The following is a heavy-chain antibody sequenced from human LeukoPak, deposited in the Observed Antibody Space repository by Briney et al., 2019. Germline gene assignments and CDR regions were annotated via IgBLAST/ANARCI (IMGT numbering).Heavy chain of an antibody. D-gene: IGHD1-26*01. CDR1: GFTFSSYG. J-gene: IGHJ4*02. CDR2: IRYDGSNK. V-gene: IGHV3-30*02. CDR3: AKDKGGATRTYYFDY. Sequence: GGSLRLSCAASGFTFSSYGMHWVRQAPGKGLEWVAFIRYDGSNKYYADSVKGRFTISRDNSKNTLYLQMNSLRAEDTAVYYCAKDKGGATRTYYFDYWDQGTLVTVSS.